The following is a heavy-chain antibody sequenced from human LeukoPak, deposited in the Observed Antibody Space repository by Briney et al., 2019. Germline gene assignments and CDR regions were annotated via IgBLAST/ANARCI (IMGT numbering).Heavy chain of an antibody. Sequence: GGSLRLSCAPSGFTFSSYSMNWVRQAPGKGLEWVSSISSSSSYIYYADSVKGRFTISRDNAKNSLYLQMNSLRAEDTAVYYCASPTLYYYDRKGYWGQGTLVTVSS. D-gene: IGHD3-22*01. V-gene: IGHV3-21*01. CDR3: ASPTLYYYDRKGY. CDR1: GFTFSSYS. CDR2: ISSSSSYI. J-gene: IGHJ4*02.